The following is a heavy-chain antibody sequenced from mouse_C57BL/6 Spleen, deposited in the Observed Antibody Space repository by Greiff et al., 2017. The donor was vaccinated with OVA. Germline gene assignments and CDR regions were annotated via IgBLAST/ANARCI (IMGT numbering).Heavy chain of an antibody. D-gene: IGHD1-1*01. CDR2: IDPSDSET. J-gene: IGHJ3*01. V-gene: IGHV1-52*01. CDR1: GYTFTSYW. CDR3: ARDYYGRGAY. Sequence: VQLQQPGAELVRPGSSVKLSCKASGYTFTSYWMHWVKQRPIQGLEWIGNIDPSDSETHYNQKFKDKATLTVDKSSSTAYMQLSSLTSEDSAVYYCARDYYGRGAYWGQGTLVTVSA.